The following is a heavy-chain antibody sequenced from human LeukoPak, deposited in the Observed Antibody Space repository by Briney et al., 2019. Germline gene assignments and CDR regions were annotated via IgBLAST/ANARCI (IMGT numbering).Heavy chain of an antibody. D-gene: IGHD3-3*02. Sequence: PSETLSLTCTVSGGSISSPYWTWIRQPPGKGLEWIGYIYYGGSTDYSPSLKSRATISLDTSKNQFSLHLTSVTAADTAVYYCARQLAGLAPPGFIDCWGQGTLVTVSS. J-gene: IGHJ4*02. CDR2: IYYGGST. CDR1: GGSISSPY. CDR3: ARQLAGLAPPGFIDC. V-gene: IGHV4-59*08.